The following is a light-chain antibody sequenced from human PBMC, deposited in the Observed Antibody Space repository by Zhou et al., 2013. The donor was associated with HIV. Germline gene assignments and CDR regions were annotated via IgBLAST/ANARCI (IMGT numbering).Light chain of an antibody. J-gene: IGKJ2*01. Sequence: DTQMTQSPSTLSASVGDRVTITCRASQNINIWLAWYQQKPGEAPKLLIHRASNLHTSVSSRFSGSGSGTEFTLTINTLQPEDLGTYFCQQYDSYPFTFGQGTKLEIK. CDR3: QQYDSYPFT. CDR2: RAS. V-gene: IGKV1-5*03. CDR1: QNINIW.